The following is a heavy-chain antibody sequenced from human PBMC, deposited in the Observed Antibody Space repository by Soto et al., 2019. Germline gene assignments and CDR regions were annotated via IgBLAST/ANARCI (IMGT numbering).Heavy chain of an antibody. CDR1: GFDFSNCG. CDR2: ISFDGDK. V-gene: IGHV3-30*03. J-gene: IGHJ4*02. D-gene: IGHD2-8*02. Sequence: QVKLVESGGGVVQPGTSLRLSCTASGFDFSNCGIQWVRQTPGKGLEWVALISFDGDKYYVDSVKGRFTISRDNPTNTFYLQMNRLRPEDTGVYYCARDYARGWCQFWGQGTLVTVSS. CDR3: ARDYARGWCQF.